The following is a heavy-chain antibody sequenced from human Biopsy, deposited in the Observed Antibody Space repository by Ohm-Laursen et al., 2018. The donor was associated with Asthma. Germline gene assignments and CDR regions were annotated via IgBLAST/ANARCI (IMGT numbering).Heavy chain of an antibody. Sequence: SLRLSCAASGFTFSSYGMHWVRQAPGKGLEWVAVVSYDGGVAHYADSMKGRFTISRDNAKSTLYLQMNRLRTDDTAVYYCAKRRGYSDLTDFDHWGQGTLVTVSS. J-gene: IGHJ4*02. CDR1: GFTFSSYG. CDR2: VSYDGGVA. CDR3: AKRRGYSDLTDFDH. V-gene: IGHV3-30*18. D-gene: IGHD3-3*01.